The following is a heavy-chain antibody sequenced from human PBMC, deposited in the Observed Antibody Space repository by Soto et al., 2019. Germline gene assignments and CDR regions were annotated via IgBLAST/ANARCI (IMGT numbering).Heavy chain of an antibody. D-gene: IGHD2-15*01. CDR2: IKQDGSEK. CDR1: GFTFSRYW. J-gene: IGHJ4*02. Sequence: PGGSLRLSCAASGFTFSRYWMSWVRQAPGKGLEWVANIKQDGSEKYYVDSVKGRFTISRDNAKNSLYLQMNSLRAEDTAVYYCAILPTIYRPSCLANYWGQGTLVTVS. CDR3: AILPTIYRPSCLANY. V-gene: IGHV3-7*03.